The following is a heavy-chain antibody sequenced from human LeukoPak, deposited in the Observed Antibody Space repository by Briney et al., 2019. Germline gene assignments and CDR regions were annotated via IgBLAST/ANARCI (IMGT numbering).Heavy chain of an antibody. J-gene: IGHJ4*02. V-gene: IGHV6-1*01. CDR1: GDSVSSNSAA. CDR2: TYYRSKWYN. D-gene: IGHD6-13*01. Sequence: SQTLSLTCAISGDSVSSNSAAWNWIRQSPSRGFEWLGRTYYRSKWYNDYAVSVKSRITINPDTSKNQFSLQLNSVTPEGTAVYYCARADRPTGYSSSWYAEFDYWGQGTLVTVSS. CDR3: ARADRPTGYSSSWYAEFDY.